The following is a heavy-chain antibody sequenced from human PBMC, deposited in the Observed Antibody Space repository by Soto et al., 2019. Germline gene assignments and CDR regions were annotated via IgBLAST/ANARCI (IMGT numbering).Heavy chain of an antibody. CDR2: IYYSGST. Sequence: SETLSLTCTVSGGSISSSSYYWGWIRQPPWKGPEWIGNIYYSGSTYYNPSLKSRVTISVDTSKNQFSLKLTSVTAADTAVYYCARLGPPVVIVISGFDPWGQGTLVTVSS. CDR3: ARLGPPVVIVISGFDP. J-gene: IGHJ5*02. D-gene: IGHD2-21*01. CDR1: GGSISSSSYY. V-gene: IGHV4-39*01.